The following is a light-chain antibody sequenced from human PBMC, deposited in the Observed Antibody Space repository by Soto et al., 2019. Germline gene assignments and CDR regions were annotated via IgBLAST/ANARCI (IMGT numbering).Light chain of an antibody. Sequence: QSVLTQPPSVSAAPGQRVTISCSGSTSNIGNNYVSWYQQRAGKAPTLMIYEGSKRPSGVSNRFSGSKSGNTASLTISGLQAEDEADYYCCSYAGSSTAYACGTGTKVTV. V-gene: IGLV2-23*01. CDR1: TSNIGNNY. J-gene: IGLJ1*01. CDR3: CSYAGSSTAYA. CDR2: EGS.